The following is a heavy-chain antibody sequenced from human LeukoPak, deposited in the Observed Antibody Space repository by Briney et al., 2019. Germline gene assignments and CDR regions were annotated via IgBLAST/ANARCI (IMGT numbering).Heavy chain of an antibody. CDR3: AELGITMIGGV. V-gene: IGHV3-21*01. Sequence: EGSLRLSCAASGFTFSSYSMNWVRQAPGKGLEWVSSISSSSSYIYYADSVKGRFTISRDNAKNSLYLQMNSLRAEDTAVYYCAELGITMIGGVWGKGTTVTISS. J-gene: IGHJ6*04. CDR1: GFTFSSYS. CDR2: ISSSSSYI. D-gene: IGHD3-10*02.